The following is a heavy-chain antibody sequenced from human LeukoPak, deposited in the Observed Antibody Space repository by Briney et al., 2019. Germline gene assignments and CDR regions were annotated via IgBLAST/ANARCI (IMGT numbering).Heavy chain of an antibody. D-gene: IGHD1-1*01. J-gene: IGHJ4*02. CDR2: INSDWSIT. CDR3: SRDPKQGGTYWNYFDY. CDR1: GFTFSNYY. Sequence: PVGLLRLSCATSGFTFSNYYMHYVPQAPGKWPVCVSRINSDWSITNYADSVKGRVTISIYNAKNPLSLEMTSLSAAYKSLKYCSRDPKQGGTYWNYFDYWGQGTLVTVSP. V-gene: IGHV3-74*01.